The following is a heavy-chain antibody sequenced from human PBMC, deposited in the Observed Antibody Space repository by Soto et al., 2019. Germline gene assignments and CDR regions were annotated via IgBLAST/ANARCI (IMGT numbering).Heavy chain of an antibody. V-gene: IGHV1-18*01. CDR1: GYTFTSYG. CDR2: ISAYNGNT. J-gene: IGHJ5*02. Sequence: ASVKVSCKASGYTFTSYGISWVRQAPGQGLEWMGWISAYNGNTNYAQKLQGRVTMTTDTSTSTAYMELRSLRSDDTAVYYCARACSSTRCLNWFDLWGQGTLVTVSS. CDR3: ARACSSTRCLNWFDL. D-gene: IGHD2-2*01.